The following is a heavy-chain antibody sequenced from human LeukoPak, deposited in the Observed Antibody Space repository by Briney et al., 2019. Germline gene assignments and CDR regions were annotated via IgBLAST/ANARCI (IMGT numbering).Heavy chain of an antibody. Sequence: GGSLRLSCAASGFTFSNYWMSWVRQAPGKGLEWVANIKQDGSEKYYVDSVKGRFTISRDNAKNSLYLQMNSLRAEDTAVYYCARAAAGGSLDYYYYYMDVWGKGTTVTVSS. D-gene: IGHD1-26*01. CDR2: IKQDGSEK. CDR1: GFTFSNYW. CDR3: ARAAAGGSLDYYYYYMDV. J-gene: IGHJ6*03. V-gene: IGHV3-7*01.